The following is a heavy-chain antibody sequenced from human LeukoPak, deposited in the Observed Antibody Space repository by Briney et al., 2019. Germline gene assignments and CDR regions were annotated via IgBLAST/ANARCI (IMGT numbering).Heavy chain of an antibody. CDR1: GGTFSSYA. CDR3: ARDNRKEAYYYGSGSYHELDY. Sequence: SVKVSCKASGGTFSSYAISWVRQAPGQGLEWMGRIIPIFGTADYAQKFQGRVTITTDESTSTAYMELSSLRSEDTAVYYCARDNRKEAYYYGSGSYHELDYWGQGTLVTVSS. D-gene: IGHD3-10*01. V-gene: IGHV1-69*05. J-gene: IGHJ4*02. CDR2: IIPIFGTA.